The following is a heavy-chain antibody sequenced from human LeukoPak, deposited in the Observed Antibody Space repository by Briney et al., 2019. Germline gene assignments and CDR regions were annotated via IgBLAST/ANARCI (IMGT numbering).Heavy chain of an antibody. D-gene: IGHD3-10*01. CDR3: ARERGGDYYGPFFDY. CDR1: GFTFSSYS. Sequence: GGSLRLSCAASGFTFSSYSMNWVRQAPGKGLQWVSYISSSSSTIYYADSVKGRFTISRDNAKNSLYLQMNSLRAEDTAVYYCARERGGDYYGPFFDYWGQGTLVTVSS. V-gene: IGHV3-48*01. J-gene: IGHJ4*02. CDR2: ISSSSSTI.